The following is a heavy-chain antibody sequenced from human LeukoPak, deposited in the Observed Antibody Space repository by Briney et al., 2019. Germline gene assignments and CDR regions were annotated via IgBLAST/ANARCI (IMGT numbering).Heavy chain of an antibody. CDR3: ARGVEDGYNLAFDY. CDR1: GGTFSSYA. Sequence: SVKVSCKASGGTFSSYAISWVRQAPGQGLEWMGGIIPIFGTANYAQKFQGRVTITADESTSTAYMELSSLRSEDTAVYYCARGVEDGYNLAFDYWGQGTLVTVSS. D-gene: IGHD5-24*01. J-gene: IGHJ4*02. V-gene: IGHV1-69*01. CDR2: IIPIFGTA.